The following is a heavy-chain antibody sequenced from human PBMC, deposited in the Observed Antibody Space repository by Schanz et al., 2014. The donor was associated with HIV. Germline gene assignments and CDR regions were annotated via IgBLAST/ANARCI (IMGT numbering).Heavy chain of an antibody. V-gene: IGHV3-30*18. CDR1: GLTFSSYG. CDR3: AKAEDYGDYVVAFDI. J-gene: IGHJ3*02. D-gene: IGHD4-17*01. CDR2: ISYDGSNK. Sequence: QVQLVESGGGVVQPGRSLRLSCAGSGLTFSSYGMHWVRQAPGKGLEWVAVISYDGSNKYYADSVKGRFTISRDNSKNTLYLKMNSLRAEDTAVYYCAKAEDYGDYVVAFDIWGQGTMVTVSS.